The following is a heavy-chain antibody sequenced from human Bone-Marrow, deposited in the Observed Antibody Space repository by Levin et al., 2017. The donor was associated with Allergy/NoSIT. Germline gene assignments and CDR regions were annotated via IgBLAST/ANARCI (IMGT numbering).Heavy chain of an antibody. Sequence: PGESLKISCKASGYTFDSYGISWVRQAPGQGLEWMGWVSGYNGDTKYAQNFQGRVTMTTDTSTTTVHMELTSLRSDDTAVYYCARVSDPSSWPHDYWGQGTLVTVSS. V-gene: IGHV1-18*01. CDR2: VSGYNGDT. CDR1: GYTFDSYG. D-gene: IGHD6-13*01. CDR3: ARVSDPSSWPHDY. J-gene: IGHJ4*02.